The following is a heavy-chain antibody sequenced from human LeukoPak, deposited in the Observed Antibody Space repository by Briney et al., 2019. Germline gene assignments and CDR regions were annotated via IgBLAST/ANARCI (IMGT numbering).Heavy chain of an antibody. CDR2: IHHSGGT. CDR1: GYAISSGFY. CDR3: ARGGYDSSGTNFDY. D-gene: IGHD3-22*01. Sequence: SETLSLTCTVSGYAISSGFYWGWIRQPPGKGLEWIGAIHHSGGTYYNPSLKSRVTISIDTSKNHFSLKLSSVTAADTAVYYCARGGYDSSGTNFDYWGQGTLVTVSS. J-gene: IGHJ4*02. V-gene: IGHV4-38-2*02.